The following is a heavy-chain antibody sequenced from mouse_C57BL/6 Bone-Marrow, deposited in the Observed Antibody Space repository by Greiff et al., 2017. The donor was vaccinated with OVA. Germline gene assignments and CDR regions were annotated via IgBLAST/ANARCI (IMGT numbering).Heavy chain of an antibody. CDR3: ANVDFDV. CDR1: GYALSSSW. V-gene: IGHV1-82*01. CDR2: IYPGDGDT. J-gene: IGHJ1*03. Sequence: QVQLKQSGPELVKPGASVKISCKASGYALSSSWMNWVKQRPGKGLEWIGRIYPGDGDTNYNGKFKGKATLTADKSSSTAYMQLSSLTSEDSAVYFCANVDFDVWGTGTTVTVSS.